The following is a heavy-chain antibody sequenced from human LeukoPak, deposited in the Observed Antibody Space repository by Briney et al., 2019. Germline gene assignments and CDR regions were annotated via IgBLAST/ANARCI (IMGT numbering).Heavy chain of an antibody. CDR3: ARHFRGRSYGFVY. Sequence: SETLSLTRTVSGGSISSYYWSWIRQPPGKGLEWIGYIYYSGSTNYNPSLKSRVTISVDTSKNQFSLKLSSVTAADTAVYYCARHFRGRSYGFVYWGQGTLVTVSS. D-gene: IGHD5-18*01. J-gene: IGHJ4*02. CDR2: IYYSGST. V-gene: IGHV4-59*08. CDR1: GGSISSYY.